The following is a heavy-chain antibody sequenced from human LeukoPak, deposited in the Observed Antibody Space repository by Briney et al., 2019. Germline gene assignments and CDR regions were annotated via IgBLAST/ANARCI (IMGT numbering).Heavy chain of an antibody. CDR2: IIPILGIA. V-gene: IGHV1-69*04. CDR1: GGTFSSYA. Sequence: SVKVSCKASGGTFSSYAISWVRQAPGQGLEWMGRIIPILGIANYAQKFQGRVTITADKSASTAYMELSSLRSEDTAVYYCAREWRHIAAAWDYIDYWGQGTLVTVSS. CDR3: AREWRHIAAAWDYIDY. D-gene: IGHD6-13*01. J-gene: IGHJ4*02.